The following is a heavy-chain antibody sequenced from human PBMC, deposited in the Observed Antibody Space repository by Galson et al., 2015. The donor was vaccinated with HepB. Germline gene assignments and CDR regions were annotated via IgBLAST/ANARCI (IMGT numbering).Heavy chain of an antibody. CDR3: ARDALWSSSWYYFDY. CDR2: ISSSSSTI. D-gene: IGHD6-13*01. Sequence: SLRLSCAASGFTFSSYSMNWVRQAPGKGLEWVSYISSSSSTIYYADSVKGRFTISRDNAKNSLYLQMNSLRDEDTAVYYCARDALWSSSWYYFDYWGQGTLVTVSS. CDR1: GFTFSSYS. V-gene: IGHV3-48*02. J-gene: IGHJ4*02.